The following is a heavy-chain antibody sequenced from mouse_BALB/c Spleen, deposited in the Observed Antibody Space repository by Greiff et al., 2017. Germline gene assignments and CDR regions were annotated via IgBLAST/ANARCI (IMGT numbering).Heavy chain of an antibody. D-gene: IGHD2-3*01. J-gene: IGHJ3*01. CDR2: IYPGDGDT. V-gene: IGHV1-80*01. CDR1: GYAFSSYW. CDR3: ARAHEGYCFAY. Sequence: VQLQQSGAELVRPGSSVKISCKASGYAFSSYWMNWVKQRPGQGLEWIGQIYPGDGDTNYNGKFKGKATLTADKSSSTAYMQLSSLTSEDSAVYFCARAHEGYCFAYWGQGTLVTVSA.